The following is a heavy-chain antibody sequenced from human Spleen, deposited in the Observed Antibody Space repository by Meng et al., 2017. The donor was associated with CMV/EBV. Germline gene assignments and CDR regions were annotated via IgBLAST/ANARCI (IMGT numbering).Heavy chain of an antibody. CDR2: ISNGGSII. J-gene: IGHJ4*02. CDR3: ARNGASAGTNYYFDY. V-gene: IGHV3-48*03. CDR1: GFTFSGYE. D-gene: IGHD6-13*01. Sequence: GESLKISCAASGFTFSGYEMNWVRQAPGKGLEWVSYISNGGSIIYYADCVKGRFTISRDSSRNTLYLEMNSLRAEDTAIYYCARNGASAGTNYYFDYWGLGTLVTVSS.